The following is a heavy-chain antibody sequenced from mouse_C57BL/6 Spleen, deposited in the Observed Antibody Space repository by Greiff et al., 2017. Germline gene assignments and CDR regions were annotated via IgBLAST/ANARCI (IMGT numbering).Heavy chain of an antibody. J-gene: IGHJ1*03. D-gene: IGHD1-1*01. CDR3: ARTRTMGGSSYVDWYFDV. CDR2: IYPRDGST. Sequence: QVQLQQSGPELVKPGASVKLSCKASGYTFTSYDINWVKQRPGQGLEWIGWIYPRDGSTKYNEKFKGKATLTVDTSSSTAYMELHRLTSEDSAVYFCARTRTMGGSSYVDWYFDVWGTGTTVTVSS. CDR1: GYTFTSYD. V-gene: IGHV1-85*01.